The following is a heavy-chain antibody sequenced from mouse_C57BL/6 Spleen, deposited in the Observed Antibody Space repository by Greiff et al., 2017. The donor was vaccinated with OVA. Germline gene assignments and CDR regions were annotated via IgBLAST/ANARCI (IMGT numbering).Heavy chain of an antibody. J-gene: IGHJ3*01. D-gene: IGHD3-3*01. CDR2: ISYDGSN. CDR1: GYSITSGYY. CDR3: ARDEGLWFAY. V-gene: IGHV3-6*01. Sequence: VQLQESGPGLVKPSQSLSLTCSVTGYSITSGYYWNWIRQFPGNKLEWMGYISYDGSNNYNPSLKNRISITRDTSKNQFFLKLNSVTTEDTATYYCARDEGLWFAYWGQGTLVTVSA.